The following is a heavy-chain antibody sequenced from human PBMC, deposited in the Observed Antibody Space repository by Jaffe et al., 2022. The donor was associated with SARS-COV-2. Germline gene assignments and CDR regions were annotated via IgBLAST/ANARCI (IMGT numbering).Heavy chain of an antibody. Sequence: QVQLVQSGAEVKKPGASVKVSCKASGYTFTGYYMHWVRQAPGQGLEWMGRINPNSGGTNYAQKFQGRVTMTRDTSISTAYMELSRLRSDDTAVYYCARSIYEPHLGYYYGMDVWGQGTTVTVSS. CDR2: INPNSGGT. D-gene: IGHD5-12*01. CDR3: ARSIYEPHLGYYYGMDV. J-gene: IGHJ6*02. CDR1: GYTFTGYY. V-gene: IGHV1-2*06.